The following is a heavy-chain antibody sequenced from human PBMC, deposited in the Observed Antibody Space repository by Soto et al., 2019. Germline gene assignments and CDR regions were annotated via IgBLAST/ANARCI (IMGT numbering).Heavy chain of an antibody. J-gene: IGHJ4*02. D-gene: IGHD4-17*01. V-gene: IGHV3-15*01. Sequence: GGSLRLSCEGSGFTFSNAWMSWVRQAPGKGLEGVARIKNKPDGGTTHYAAPVKGRFTISRDDSKKTLYLQMNSLKTEDTAVYYCITSQTTVTTFDYWGRGTLVTVSS. CDR2: IKNKPDGGTT. CDR3: ITSQTTVTTFDY. CDR1: GFTFSNAW.